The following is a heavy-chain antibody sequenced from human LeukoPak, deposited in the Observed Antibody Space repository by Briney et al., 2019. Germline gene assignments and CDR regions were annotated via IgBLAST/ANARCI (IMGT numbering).Heavy chain of an antibody. V-gene: IGHV4-59*01. CDR3: ARDDVPYSA. J-gene: IGHJ5*02. CDR2: IYYTGST. Sequence: SETLSLTCTVSGGSLSTYYWSWIRQPPGKGLEWMGYIYYTGSTNYNPSLKSRVTISIDTSNNQFSLKLNSATAADTAVYYCARDDVPYSAWGQGTLVTVSS. D-gene: IGHD2-15*01. CDR1: GGSLSTYY.